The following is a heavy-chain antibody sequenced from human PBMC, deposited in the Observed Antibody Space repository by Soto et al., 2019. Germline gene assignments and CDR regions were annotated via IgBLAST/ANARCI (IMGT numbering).Heavy chain of an antibody. Sequence: QVQLVQSGAEVREPGASVKVSCKASGYSFTNNDVTWVRQATGQGLEWMGWMNPGSGDTGYAQKFQGRVTMTRDNSIATAYMELSSLRSDDTAIYYCARMATFGSLNWFDPWGQGTLVTVSS. CDR1: GYSFTNND. V-gene: IGHV1-8*01. D-gene: IGHD3-16*01. CDR2: MNPGSGDT. J-gene: IGHJ5*02. CDR3: ARMATFGSLNWFDP.